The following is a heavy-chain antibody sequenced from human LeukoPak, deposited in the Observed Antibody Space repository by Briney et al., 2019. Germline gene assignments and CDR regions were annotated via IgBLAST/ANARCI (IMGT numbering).Heavy chain of an antibody. CDR2: IYYSGST. J-gene: IGHJ6*03. V-gene: IGHV4-4*02. Sequence: SGTLSLTCAVSGGSISSSNWWSWVRQPPGKGLEWIGYIYYSGSTNYNPSLKSRVTISVDTSKNQFSLKLSSVTAADTAVYYCARARSPRSPKDYYYYMDVWGKGTTVTISS. CDR1: GGSISSSNW. CDR3: ARARSPRSPKDYYYYMDV.